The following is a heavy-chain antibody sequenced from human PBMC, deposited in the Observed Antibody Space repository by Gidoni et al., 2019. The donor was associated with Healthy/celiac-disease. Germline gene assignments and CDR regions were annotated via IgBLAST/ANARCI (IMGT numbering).Heavy chain of an antibody. CDR3: AHSGAALKFDP. Sequence: QITLKESGPTLVKPTQTLTLTCTVSGFSLSTSGVGVGWIRQPPGKALECLALIYWDDDKRYSPSLMSRLTITKDTSKNQVVLTMTNMDPVDTATYYCAHSGAALKFDPWGQGTLVTVSS. CDR2: IYWDDDK. CDR1: GFSLSTSGVG. J-gene: IGHJ5*02. V-gene: IGHV2-5*02. D-gene: IGHD2-15*01.